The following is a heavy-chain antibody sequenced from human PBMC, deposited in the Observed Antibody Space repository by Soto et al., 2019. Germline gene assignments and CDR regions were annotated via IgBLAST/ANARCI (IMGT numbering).Heavy chain of an antibody. Sequence: GGSLRLSCAASGFTFNNYAMHWVRQAPGKGLEFVSAISTNGGSTYYGNSVKGRFTISRDNSKSTLYLQMGSLRAEDMAVYYCARDLCPNSLCYAPSDYWGQGTLVTVSS. D-gene: IGHD2-8*01. CDR3: ARDLCPNSLCYAPSDY. CDR2: ISTNGGST. J-gene: IGHJ4*02. V-gene: IGHV3-64*01. CDR1: GFTFNNYA.